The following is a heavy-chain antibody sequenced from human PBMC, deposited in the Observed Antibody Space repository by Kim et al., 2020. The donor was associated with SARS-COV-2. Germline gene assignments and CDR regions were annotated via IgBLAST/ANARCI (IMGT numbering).Heavy chain of an antibody. V-gene: IGHV6-1*01. CDR3: ARDQQLALLHYYYGMDV. CDR2: TYYRSKWYN. CDR1: GDSVSSNSAA. Sequence: SQTLSLTCAISGDSVSSNSAAWNWIRQSPSRGLEWLGRTYYRSKWYNDYAVSVKSRITINPDTSKNQFSLQLNSVTPEDTAVYYCARDQQLALLHYYYGMDVWGQGTTVTVSS. J-gene: IGHJ6*02. D-gene: IGHD6-13*01.